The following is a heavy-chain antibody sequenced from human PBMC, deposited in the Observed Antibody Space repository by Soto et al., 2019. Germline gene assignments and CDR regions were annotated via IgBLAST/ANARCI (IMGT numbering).Heavy chain of an antibody. V-gene: IGHV3-23*01. CDR1: GFTFSSYS. CDR3: AKDWNAI. D-gene: IGHD1-1*01. J-gene: IGHJ3*02. CDR2: ISGSGGS. Sequence: GGSLRLSCAASGFTFSSYSMTWVRQAPGKGLEWVSTISGSGGSADSVKGRFTISGDNSKNTLYLQMNSLRAEDTAVYYCAKDWNAIWGQGTMVTVSS.